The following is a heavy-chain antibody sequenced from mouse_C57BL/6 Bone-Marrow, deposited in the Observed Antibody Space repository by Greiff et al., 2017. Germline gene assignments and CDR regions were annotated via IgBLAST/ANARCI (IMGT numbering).Heavy chain of an antibody. CDR1: GYTFTDYY. J-gene: IGHJ4*01. CDR2: INPNNGGT. V-gene: IGHV1-26*01. CDR3: ARGSNAMDY. Sequence: VQLQQSGPELVKPGASVKISCTASGYTFTDYYMNWVKQSHGKSLEWIGDINPNNGGTSYNQKFKGKATLTVDKSSSTAYMELRSLTSEDSAVYDCARGSNAMDYWGQGTSVTVSS.